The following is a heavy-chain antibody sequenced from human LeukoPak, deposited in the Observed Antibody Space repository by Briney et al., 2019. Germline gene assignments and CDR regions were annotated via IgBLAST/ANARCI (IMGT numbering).Heavy chain of an antibody. CDR3: AKDRLVTMVRGVTSNNWFDP. V-gene: IGHV3-23*01. J-gene: IGHJ5*02. Sequence: PGGSLRLSCAASGFTFSSYWMSWVRQAPGKGLEWVSAISGSGGSTYYADSVKGRFTISRDNSKNTLYLQMNSLRAEDTAVYYCAKDRLVTMVRGVTSNNWFDPWGQGTLVTVSS. CDR2: ISGSGGST. D-gene: IGHD3-10*01. CDR1: GFTFSSYW.